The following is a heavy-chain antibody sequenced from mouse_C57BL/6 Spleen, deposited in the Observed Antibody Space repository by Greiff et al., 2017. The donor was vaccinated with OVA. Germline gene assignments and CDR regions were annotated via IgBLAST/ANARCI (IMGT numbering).Heavy chain of an antibody. V-gene: IGHV1-64*01. CDR2: IHPNSGST. CDR1: GYTFTSYW. J-gene: IGHJ2*01. Sequence: VQLQQSGAELVKPGASVKLSCKASGYTFTSYWMHWVKQRPGQGLEWIGMIHPNSGSTNYNEKFKSKATLTVDKSSSTAYMQLSSLTSEDSAVYYCARTDDGTEDYWGQGTTLTVSS. CDR3: ARTDDGTEDY. D-gene: IGHD2-3*01.